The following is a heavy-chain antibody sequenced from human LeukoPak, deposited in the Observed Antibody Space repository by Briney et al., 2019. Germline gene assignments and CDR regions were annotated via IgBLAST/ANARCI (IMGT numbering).Heavy chain of an antibody. CDR2: ISGSGGST. CDR3: AKDCGYYDSSGYPCGGPDY. D-gene: IGHD3-22*01. Sequence: PGGSLRLSCAASGFIFSSYAMSWVRQAPGKGLEWVSAISGSGGSTYYADSVKGRFTISRDNSKNTLYLQMNSLRAEDTAVYYRAKDCGYYDSSGYPCGGPDYWGQGTLVTVSS. J-gene: IGHJ4*02. CDR1: GFIFSSYA. V-gene: IGHV3-23*01.